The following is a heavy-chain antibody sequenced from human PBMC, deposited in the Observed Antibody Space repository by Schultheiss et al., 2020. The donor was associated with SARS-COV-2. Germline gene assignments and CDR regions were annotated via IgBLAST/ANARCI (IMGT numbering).Heavy chain of an antibody. D-gene: IGHD3-22*01. CDR3: ARDQGSWGYYDSGGYYDY. Sequence: SWVRQPPGKGLEWVANIKGDGSGKYYVDSVKGRLTISRDNAKNSLYLQINSLRAEDTAVYYCARDQGSWGYYDSGGYYDYWGQGTLVTVSS. J-gene: IGHJ4*02. CDR2: IKGDGSGK. V-gene: IGHV3-7*01.